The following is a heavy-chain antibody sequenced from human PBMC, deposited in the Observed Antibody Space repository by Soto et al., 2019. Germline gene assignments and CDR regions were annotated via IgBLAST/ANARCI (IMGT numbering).Heavy chain of an antibody. CDR2: ISSSGSTI. CDR3: ASLPLNGYFDY. Sequence: GGSLRLPCAASGFTFSSYEMNWVRQAPGKGLEWVSYISSSGSTIYYADSVKGRFTISRDNAKNSLYLQMNSLRAEDTAVYYCASLPLNGYFDYWGQGTLVTVSS. V-gene: IGHV3-48*03. J-gene: IGHJ4*02. CDR1: GFTFSSYE.